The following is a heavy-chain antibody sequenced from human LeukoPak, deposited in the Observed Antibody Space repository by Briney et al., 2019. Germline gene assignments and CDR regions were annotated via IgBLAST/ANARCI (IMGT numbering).Heavy chain of an antibody. J-gene: IGHJ4*02. D-gene: IGHD3-3*01. V-gene: IGHV1-46*01. CDR1: GYTFTSYY. Sequence: ASVKVSCKASGYTFTSYYMHWVRQAPGQGLEWMGIINPSGGSTSYAQKFQGRVTMTTDTSTSTAYMELRSLRSDDTAVYYCARLRFLEWLLFDYWGQGTLVTVSS. CDR3: ARLRFLEWLLFDY. CDR2: INPSGGST.